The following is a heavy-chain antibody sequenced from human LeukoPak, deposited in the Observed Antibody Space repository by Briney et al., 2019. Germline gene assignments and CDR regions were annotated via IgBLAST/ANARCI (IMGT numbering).Heavy chain of an antibody. V-gene: IGHV3-48*01. J-gene: IGHJ4*02. Sequence: GGSLRLSCAASGFTFSSYSMNWVRQAPGKGLEWVSYISGSGSTIYYADSVKGRFTISRDKTKNSLYLQMDSLRAEDTAVYYCARDLVQLWSKDYWGQGTLVTVSS. CDR3: ARDLVQLWSKDY. D-gene: IGHD5-18*01. CDR1: GFTFSSYS. CDR2: ISGSGSTI.